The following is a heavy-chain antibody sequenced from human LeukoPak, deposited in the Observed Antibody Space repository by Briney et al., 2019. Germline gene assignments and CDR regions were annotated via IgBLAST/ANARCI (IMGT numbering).Heavy chain of an antibody. CDR1: GFTFDDYT. V-gene: IGHV3-66*01. Sequence: PGGSLRLSCAASGFTFDDYTMHWVRQAPGKGLEWVSLIYAGGRTFSADSVKGRFTISRDISRNTLSLQMNSLRAEDTALYYCATNVVHFHISGVFDLWGQGTLVTVSS. J-gene: IGHJ4*02. D-gene: IGHD6-19*01. CDR3: ATNVVHFHISGVFDL. CDR2: IYAGGRT.